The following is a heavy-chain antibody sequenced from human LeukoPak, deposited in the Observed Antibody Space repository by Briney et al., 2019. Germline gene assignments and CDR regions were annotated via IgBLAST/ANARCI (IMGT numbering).Heavy chain of an antibody. J-gene: IGHJ4*02. V-gene: IGHV4-34*01. CDR3: ARGFTFSSLDY. Sequence: PSETLSLTCAVYGGSFSGYYWGWIRQPPGKGLEWIGEINHSGSTNYNPSLKSRVTISVDTSKNQFSLKLSSVTAADTAVYYCARGFTFSSLDYWGRGTLVTVSS. CDR1: GGSFSGYY. D-gene: IGHD3-16*01. CDR2: INHSGST.